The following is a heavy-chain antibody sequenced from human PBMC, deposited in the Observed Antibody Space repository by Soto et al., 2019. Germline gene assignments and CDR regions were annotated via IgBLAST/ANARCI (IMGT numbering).Heavy chain of an antibody. D-gene: IGHD6-6*01. J-gene: IGHJ3*02. CDR3: ARGRYSSSFRDFDI. V-gene: IGHV1-69*13. CDR2: IIPIFGTA. Sequence: ASVKVSCKASGGTFSSYAISWVLQAPGQGLEWMGGIIPIFGTANYAQKFQGRVTITADESTSTAYMELSSLRSEDTAVYYCARGRYSSSFRDFDIWGQGTMVTVSS. CDR1: GGTFSSYA.